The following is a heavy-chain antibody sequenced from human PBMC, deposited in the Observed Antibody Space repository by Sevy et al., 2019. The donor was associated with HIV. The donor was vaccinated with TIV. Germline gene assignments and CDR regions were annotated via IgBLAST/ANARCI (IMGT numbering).Heavy chain of an antibody. Sequence: GRSLRLSCAASGFTFSSHAMSWVRQAPGKGLEWVSAISDSGTTTYYEDSVKGRFTISRDNSKNTLYLQMDGLRAEDTAIYYCARAFTGGYQQPFDYWGQGTLVTVSS. CDR1: GFTFSSHA. CDR2: ISDSGTTT. CDR3: ARAFTGGYQQPFDY. V-gene: IGHV3-23*01. J-gene: IGHJ4*02. D-gene: IGHD1-26*01.